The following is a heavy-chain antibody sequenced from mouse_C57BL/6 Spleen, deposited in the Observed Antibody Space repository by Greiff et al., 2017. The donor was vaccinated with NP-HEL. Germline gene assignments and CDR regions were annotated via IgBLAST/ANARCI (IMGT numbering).Heavy chain of an antibody. Sequence: EVQRVESGEGLVKPGGSLKLSCAASGFTFSSYAMSWVRQTPEKRLEWVAYISSGGDYIYYADTVKGRFTISRDNARNTLYLQMSSLKSEDTAMYYCTRNPLIYDGREGAYWGQGTLVTVSA. CDR1: GFTFSSYA. CDR3: TRNPLIYDGREGAY. CDR2: ISSGGDYI. V-gene: IGHV5-9-1*02. J-gene: IGHJ3*01. D-gene: IGHD2-3*01.